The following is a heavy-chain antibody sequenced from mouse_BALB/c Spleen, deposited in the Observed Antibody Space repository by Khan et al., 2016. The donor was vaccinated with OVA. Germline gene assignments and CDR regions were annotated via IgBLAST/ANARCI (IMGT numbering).Heavy chain of an antibody. CDR2: IAPGSGST. CDR3: ARSNYYGSGLYAMDY. J-gene: IGHJ4*01. V-gene: IGHV1S41*01. CDR1: GYTFTSYW. Sequence: DLVMPGAAVTLSCKASGYTFTSYWINWIKQRPGQGLEWIGRIAPGSGSTSYNDMFKGKATLTVDAYSSTAYIQLSSLSSEDSALYLCARSNYYGSGLYAMDYWGQGTSVTVSS. D-gene: IGHD1-1*01.